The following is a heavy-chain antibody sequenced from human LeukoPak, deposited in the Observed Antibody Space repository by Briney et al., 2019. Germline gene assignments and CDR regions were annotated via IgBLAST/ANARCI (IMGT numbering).Heavy chain of an antibody. CDR1: GYTFTGYY. CDR3: ARIPDGTTGMGY. J-gene: IGHJ4*02. Sequence: EASVKVSCKASGYTFTGYYMHWVRQAPGQGLEWMGWINPNSGGTNYAQKFQGRVTMTRDTSISTAYMELSRLRSDDTAVYYCARIPDGTTGMGYWGQGTLVTVSS. D-gene: IGHD1-1*01. CDR2: INPNSGGT. V-gene: IGHV1-2*02.